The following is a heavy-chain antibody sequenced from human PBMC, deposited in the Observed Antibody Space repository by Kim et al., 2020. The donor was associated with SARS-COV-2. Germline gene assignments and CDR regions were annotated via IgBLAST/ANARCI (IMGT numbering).Heavy chain of an antibody. D-gene: IGHD2-2*01. J-gene: IGHJ6*02. CDR2: IYYSGST. Sequence: SETLSLTCTVSGGSISSGGYYWSWIRQHPGKGLEWIGYIYYSGSTYNNPSLKSRVTISVDTSKNQFSLKLSSVTAADTAVYYCARGGNNIVVVPAASVHYYYGMDGWGQGTTVTVSS. CDR1: GGSISSGGYY. CDR3: ARGGNNIVVVPAASVHYYYGMDG. V-gene: IGHV4-31*03.